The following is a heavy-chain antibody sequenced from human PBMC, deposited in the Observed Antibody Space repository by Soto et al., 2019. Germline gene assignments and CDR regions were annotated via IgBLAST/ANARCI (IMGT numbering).Heavy chain of an antibody. CDR1: GGSGGSIYSYY. CDR3: AGLYGSGSYPHYFDY. CDR2: IYYYGST. V-gene: IGHV4-61*01. J-gene: IGHJ4*02. Sequence: SETLSLTCTVSGGSGGSIYSYYWSWIRQPPGKGLEWIGYIYYYGSTNYNPSLRSRVTISVDTSKNQISLKLSSVTAADTAVYYCAGLYGSGSYPHYFDYWGQGALVTVSS. D-gene: IGHD3-10*01.